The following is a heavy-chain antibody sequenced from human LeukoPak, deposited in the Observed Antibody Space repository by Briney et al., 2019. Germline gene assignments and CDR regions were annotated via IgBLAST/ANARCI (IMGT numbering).Heavy chain of an antibody. CDR2: IKQDESEK. J-gene: IGHJ4*02. D-gene: IGHD5-18*01. V-gene: IGHV3-7*03. CDR1: GFTFSTYW. CDR3: TTIAGYPIDY. Sequence: GGSLRLSCAASGFTFSTYWMAWVRQAPGKGLEWVANIKQDESEKYYVDSVKGRFTISRDNAKSSLYLQMNSLKTEDTAVYYCTTIAGYPIDYWGQGTLVTVSS.